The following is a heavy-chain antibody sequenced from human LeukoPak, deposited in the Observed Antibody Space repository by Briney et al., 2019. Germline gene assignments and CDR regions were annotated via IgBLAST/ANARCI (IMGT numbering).Heavy chain of an antibody. CDR2: ISSSGSTI. J-gene: IGHJ6*04. V-gene: IGHV3-48*03. D-gene: IGHD3-10*02. CDR3: AELGITMIGGV. Sequence: GSLTLTCTASGVTFSSYEMNWVRQAPGQGLEWVSYISSSGSTIYYAASVKGRFTISRDNAKNPLYLQMNSLRAEDTAVYYCAELGITMIGGVWGKGTTVTISS. CDR1: GVTFSSYE.